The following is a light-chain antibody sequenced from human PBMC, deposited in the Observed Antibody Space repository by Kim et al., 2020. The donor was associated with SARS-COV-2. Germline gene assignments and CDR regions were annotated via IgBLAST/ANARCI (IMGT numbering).Light chain of an antibody. CDR2: DAS. CDR1: HRISSY. J-gene: IGKJ4*01. V-gene: IGKV3-11*01. Sequence: LSPGERSTRPRRASHRISSYLAWYQQKPAQAPRLLVYDASKRATGIPARFSGSGSGTDFTLTISSLEPEDFAVYYCQQRSDWPLTFGGGTKVDIK. CDR3: QQRSDWPLT.